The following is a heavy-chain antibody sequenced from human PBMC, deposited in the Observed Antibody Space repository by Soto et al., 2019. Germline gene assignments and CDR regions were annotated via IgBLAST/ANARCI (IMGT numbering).Heavy chain of an antibody. J-gene: IGHJ3*02. CDR2: IIPILGIA. D-gene: IGHD3-22*01. CDR3: ARDQASSYYYDSSGYMQTAFDI. Sequence: SVKVSCKASGGTFSSYTISWVRQAPGQGLEWMGRIIPILGIANYAQKFQGRVTITADKSTSTAYMELSSLRSEDTAVYYCARDQASSYYYDSSGYMQTAFDIWG. CDR1: GGTFSSYT. V-gene: IGHV1-69*04.